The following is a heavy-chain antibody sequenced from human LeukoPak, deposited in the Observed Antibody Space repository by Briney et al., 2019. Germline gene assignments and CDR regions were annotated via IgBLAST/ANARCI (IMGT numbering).Heavy chain of an antibody. CDR3: ARAIPYYGSGSSTTGYFDY. D-gene: IGHD3-10*01. Sequence: ASVKVSCKASGYTFTGYYMHWVRQAPGQGLEWMGWINPNSGGTNYAQKFQGRVTMTRDTSISTAYMELSRLRSDDTAVYYCARAIPYYGSGSSTTGYFDYWGQGTLVTVSS. CDR1: GYTFTGYY. J-gene: IGHJ4*02. CDR2: INPNSGGT. V-gene: IGHV1-2*02.